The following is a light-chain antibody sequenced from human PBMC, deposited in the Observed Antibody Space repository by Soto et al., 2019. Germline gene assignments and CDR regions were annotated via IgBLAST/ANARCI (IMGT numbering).Light chain of an antibody. CDR3: QQSDSNPRT. V-gene: IGKV1-39*01. Sequence: DIQMTQSPSSLSASVGDRVTIICRASQTITNSLNWYQHKPGKAPKLLIYAASSLQSGVPSRFSCSGSGTDFTLTISSLQPEDFATYYCQQSDSNPRTFGQGTKLESK. CDR1: QTITNS. J-gene: IGKJ2*01. CDR2: AAS.